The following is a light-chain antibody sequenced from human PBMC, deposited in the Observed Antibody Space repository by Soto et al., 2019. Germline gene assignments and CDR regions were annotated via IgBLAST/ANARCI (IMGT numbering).Light chain of an antibody. Sequence: EIVLTQSPATLSLSPGERATLSCRASQSISNNLAWYQQKPGQAPRLLIYDASNRATGIPARFSGSGPGTDFTLTISSLEPEDFAVYYCQQRSNWLALTFGGGTKVEIK. J-gene: IGKJ4*01. CDR1: QSISNN. CDR2: DAS. V-gene: IGKV3-11*01. CDR3: QQRSNWLALT.